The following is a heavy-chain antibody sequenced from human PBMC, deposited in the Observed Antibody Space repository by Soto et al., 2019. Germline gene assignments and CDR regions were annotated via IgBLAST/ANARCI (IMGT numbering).Heavy chain of an antibody. V-gene: IGHV1-69*02. Sequence: QVQLVQSGAEVKKPGSSVKVSCKASGGTFSSYTISWVRQAPGQGLEWMGRIISILGIANYAQKFQGRVTITADKTTRTAYMELSSLRSEDTAVYYCAIREPVPGIAVAGKHFDYWGQGTLVTVSS. CDR2: IISILGIA. J-gene: IGHJ4*02. CDR3: AIREPVPGIAVAGKHFDY. CDR1: GGTFSSYT. D-gene: IGHD6-19*01.